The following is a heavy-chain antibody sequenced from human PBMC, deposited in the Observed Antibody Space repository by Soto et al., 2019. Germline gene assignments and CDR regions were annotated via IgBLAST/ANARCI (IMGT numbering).Heavy chain of an antibody. CDR2: INAYNGNT. V-gene: IGHV1-18*01. CDR1: GYTFTNYV. J-gene: IGHJ5*02. D-gene: IGHD3-10*01. CDR3: ARCVGSGSYYNQYNSFDP. Sequence: QVQLVQSGGEVKKPGASVKVSCKASGYTFTNYVISGARQAPGQGLEWMGWINAYNGNTKYAQKVQGRVTMTTDTSTSTADMELRRLRSDDTAVYYCARCVGSGSYYNQYNSFDPWGQGTLVTVSS.